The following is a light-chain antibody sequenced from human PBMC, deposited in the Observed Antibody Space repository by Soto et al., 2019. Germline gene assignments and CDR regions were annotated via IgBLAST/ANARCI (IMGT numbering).Light chain of an antibody. CDR1: SSNIGSNY. J-gene: IGLJ2*01. CDR2: RNN. V-gene: IGLV1-47*01. CDR3: AAWDDSLVV. Sequence: QSVLTQPPSASGTPGQTVTISCSGSSSNIGSNYVYWYQQLPGTAPKLLIFRNNQRPSGVPDRFSGSKSGTSASLAISGLRYEDEADYYCAAWDDSLVVFGGGTQVTVL.